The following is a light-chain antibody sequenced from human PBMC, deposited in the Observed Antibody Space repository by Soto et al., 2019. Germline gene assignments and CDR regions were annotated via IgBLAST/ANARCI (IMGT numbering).Light chain of an antibody. CDR3: QQYGSSPET. J-gene: IGKJ1*01. V-gene: IGKV3-20*01. Sequence: EIVLTQSPGTLSLSPGVRATHSCRASQSVSSSYLAWYQQKPGQAPRLLIYGASSRATGIPDRFSGSGSGTDFTLSISRLEPEDFAVYYCQQYGSSPETFGQGTKVDIK. CDR2: GAS. CDR1: QSVSSSY.